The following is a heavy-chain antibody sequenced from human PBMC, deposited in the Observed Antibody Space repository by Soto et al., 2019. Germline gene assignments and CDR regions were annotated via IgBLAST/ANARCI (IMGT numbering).Heavy chain of an antibody. CDR1: GGSISSYY. V-gene: IGHV4-59*01. CDR3: ARGEMATGDAFDI. J-gene: IGHJ3*02. Sequence: SETLSLTCTVSGGSISSYYWSWIRQPPGKGLEWIGYIYYSGSTNYNPSLKSRVTISVDTSKNQFSLKLSSVTAADTAVYYCARGEMATGDAFDIWGQGTRVTV. D-gene: IGHD5-12*01. CDR2: IYYSGST.